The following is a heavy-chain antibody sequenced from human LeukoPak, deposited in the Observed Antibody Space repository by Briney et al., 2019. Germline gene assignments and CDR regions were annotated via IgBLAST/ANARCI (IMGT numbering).Heavy chain of an antibody. J-gene: IGHJ3*02. D-gene: IGHD3-16*02. CDR1: GFSFSSYA. CDR3: ARDLYDYVWGSYRYTGDDAFDI. Sequence: PGGSLRLSCAASGFSFSSYAIHWVRQAPGKGLEWVAVISHDGSNKNYADSVKGRFTISRDNSKNTLHLQMNSLRAEDTAVYYCARDLYDYVWGSYRYTGDDAFDIWGQGTMVTVSS. CDR2: ISHDGSNK. V-gene: IGHV3-30-3*01.